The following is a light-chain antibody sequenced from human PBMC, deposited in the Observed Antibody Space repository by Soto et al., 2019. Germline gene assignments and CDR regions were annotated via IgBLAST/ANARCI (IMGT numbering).Light chain of an antibody. CDR2: DAS. Sequence: EVVLTQSPATLSLSPGERATLSCRASQSVSSYLAWYQQKPGQAPRLLIYDASSRPTDIPARFSGSGSGTDFTLTISRLEPEDFAVYYCQHYGSSPGTFGQGTKVDI. CDR1: QSVSSY. V-gene: IGKV3-11*01. CDR3: QHYGSSPGT. J-gene: IGKJ1*01.